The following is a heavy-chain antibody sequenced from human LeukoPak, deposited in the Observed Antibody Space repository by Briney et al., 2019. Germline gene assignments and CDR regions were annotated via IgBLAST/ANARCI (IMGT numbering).Heavy chain of an antibody. Sequence: GGSLRRSCAVSGFTFSSYAMRWVRQAPGKGLEWFSAISGSGGSTYYADSVKGRFTISRDNSKNTLYLQMNSLRAEDKAVYYCAKVRYSDYYLDYWGQGTLVTVSS. D-gene: IGHD3-16*01. CDR3: AKVRYSDYYLDY. V-gene: IGHV3-23*01. J-gene: IGHJ4*02. CDR2: ISGSGGST. CDR1: GFTFSSYA.